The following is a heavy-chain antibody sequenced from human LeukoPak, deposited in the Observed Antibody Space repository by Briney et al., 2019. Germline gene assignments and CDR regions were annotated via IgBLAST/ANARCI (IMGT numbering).Heavy chain of an antibody. J-gene: IGHJ3*02. CDR3: ARLLDNDSSGDPDTFDM. D-gene: IGHD3-22*01. CDR1: GGSISRHF. Sequence: SETLSLTCRVSGGSISRHFWSWIRQAPGKGLCWIAFIHYSGRTKYNPSIQSRVTISIDTSENNFSLKLTSVTAADTAVYYCARLLDNDSSGDPDTFDMWGQGTVVSVSS. V-gene: IGHV4-59*11. CDR2: IHYSGRT.